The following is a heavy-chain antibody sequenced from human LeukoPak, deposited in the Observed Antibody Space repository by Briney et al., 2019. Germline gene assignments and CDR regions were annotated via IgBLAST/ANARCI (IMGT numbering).Heavy chain of an antibody. CDR2: IYYSGST. Sequence: KSSEALSLTCTVSGGSISSSSYYWGWIRQPPGKGLEWIGSIYYSGSTYYNPSLKSRVTISVDTSKNQFSLKLSSVTAADTAVYYCARLGYCSGGSCYDALFDYWGQGTLVTVSS. V-gene: IGHV4-39*07. CDR1: GGSISSSSYY. CDR3: ARLGYCSGGSCYDALFDY. J-gene: IGHJ4*02. D-gene: IGHD2-15*01.